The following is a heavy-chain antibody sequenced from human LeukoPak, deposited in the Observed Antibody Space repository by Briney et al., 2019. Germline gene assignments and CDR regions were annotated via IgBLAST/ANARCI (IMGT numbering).Heavy chain of an antibody. CDR2: ISTTGSSI. CDR3: ARDWSDGFDY. D-gene: IGHD3-3*01. Sequence: GGSLRLSCAASGFTFSSYEMNWVRQAPGKGLEWVSYISTTGSSIYYADSVKGRFTISRDNVKNLLYLQMNSLRAEDAAVYYCARDWSDGFDYWGQGTLVTVSS. V-gene: IGHV3-48*03. CDR1: GFTFSSYE. J-gene: IGHJ4*02.